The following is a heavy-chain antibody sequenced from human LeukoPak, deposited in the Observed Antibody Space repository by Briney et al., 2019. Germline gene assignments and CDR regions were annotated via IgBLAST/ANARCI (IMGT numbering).Heavy chain of an antibody. CDR3: ARDRTARRDY. J-gene: IGHJ4*02. CDR1: GFTFSSYA. V-gene: IGHV3-30-3*01. CDR2: ISYDGSNK. Sequence: GGSLRPSCAASGFTFSSYAMHWVRQAPGKGLEWVAVISYDGSNKYYADSVKGRFTISRDNSKNTLYLQMNSLRAEDTAVYYCARDRTARRDYWGQGTLVTVSS. D-gene: IGHD6-6*01.